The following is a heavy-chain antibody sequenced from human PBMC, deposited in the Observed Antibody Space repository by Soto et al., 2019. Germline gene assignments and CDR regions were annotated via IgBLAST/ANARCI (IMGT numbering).Heavy chain of an antibody. CDR1: GYSFTSYW. J-gene: IGHJ6*03. D-gene: IGHD2-15*01. CDR2: IYPGDSDT. V-gene: IGHV5-51*01. Sequence: GESLKISCKGSGYSFTSYWIGWVRQMPGKGLEWMGIIYPGDSDTRYSPSFQGQVTISADKSISTAYLQWSSLKASDTAMYYCARQYDCSGGSCYSPAHYYYYMDGWGKGTTVTVAS. CDR3: ARQYDCSGGSCYSPAHYYYYMDG.